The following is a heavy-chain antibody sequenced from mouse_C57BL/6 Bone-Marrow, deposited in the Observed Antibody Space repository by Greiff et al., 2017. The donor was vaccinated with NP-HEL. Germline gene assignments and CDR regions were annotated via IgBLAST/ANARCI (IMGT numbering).Heavy chain of an antibody. CDR2: IWSGGST. CDR1: GFSLTSYG. CDR3: ARKFYYGNYYYAMDY. Sequence: VMLVESGPGLVQPSQSLSITCTVSGFSLTSYGVHWVRQSPGKGLEWLGVIWSGGSTDYNAAFISRLSISKDNSKSQVFFKMNSLQADDTAIYYCARKFYYGNYYYAMDYWGQGTSVTVSS. J-gene: IGHJ4*01. V-gene: IGHV2-2*01. D-gene: IGHD2-1*01.